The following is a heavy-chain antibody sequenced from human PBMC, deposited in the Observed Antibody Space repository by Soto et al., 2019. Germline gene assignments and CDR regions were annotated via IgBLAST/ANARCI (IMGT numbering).Heavy chain of an antibody. CDR1: GGSISSGGYS. V-gene: IGHV4-30-2*01. J-gene: IGHJ3*02. Sequence: QVQLQESGTGLVKPSQTLSLTCAVSGGSISSGGYSWSWIRQPPGQGLEWIGYIYHGGSTYYNSSLKSRVTISVDRSKNQFSLKLTSVTAEDTAVYFCARTAYCGCDCYMEAPFDIWGQGTMVIVSS. CDR2: IYHGGST. D-gene: IGHD2-21*02. CDR3: ARTAYCGCDCYMEAPFDI.